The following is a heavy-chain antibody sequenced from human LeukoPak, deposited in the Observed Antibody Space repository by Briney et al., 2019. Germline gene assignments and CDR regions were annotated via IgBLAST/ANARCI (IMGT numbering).Heavy chain of an antibody. CDR2: ISYDGSNK. V-gene: IGHV3-30*18. CDR1: GFTFSSYG. CDR3: AKDWRWFGELYYFDY. Sequence: GGSLRLSCAASGFTFSSYGMHWVCQAPGKGLEWVAVISYDGSNKYYADSVKGRFTISRDNSKNTLYLQMNSLRAEDTAVYYCAKDWRWFGELYYFDYWGQGTLVTVSS. J-gene: IGHJ4*02. D-gene: IGHD3-10*01.